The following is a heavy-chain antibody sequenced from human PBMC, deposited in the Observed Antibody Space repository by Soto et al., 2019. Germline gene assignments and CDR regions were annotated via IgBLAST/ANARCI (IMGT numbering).Heavy chain of an antibody. CDR3: AHSNVEMANGRNWFDP. D-gene: IGHD5-12*01. CDR1: VFSLSTSGVG. CDR2: IYWNDDK. V-gene: IGHV2-5*01. Sequence: TRHTLVNPTQTLTLTCPFSVFSLSTSGVGVGWIRQPPGKALEWLALIYWNDDKRYSPSLKSRLTITKDTSKNQVVLTMTNMDPVDTATYYCAHSNVEMANGRNWFDPWGQGTLVTVSS. J-gene: IGHJ5*02.